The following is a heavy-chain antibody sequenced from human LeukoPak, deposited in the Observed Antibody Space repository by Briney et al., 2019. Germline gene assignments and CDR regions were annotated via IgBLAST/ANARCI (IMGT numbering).Heavy chain of an antibody. CDR2: INPSDGST. V-gene: IGHV1-46*01. J-gene: IGHJ6*03. Sequence: ASVKVSCKAAGYTFTSYYMHWVQQAPGQGLEWVGRINPSDGSTTSAQRFQGRIIMTRDTSTSAVYMELRSLSSEDTAMYFCARGQDCRSPSCTGLYYNYYMDVWGKGTTVIVS. CDR1: GYTFTSYY. CDR3: ARGQDCRSPSCTGLYYNYYMDV. D-gene: IGHD2-2*01.